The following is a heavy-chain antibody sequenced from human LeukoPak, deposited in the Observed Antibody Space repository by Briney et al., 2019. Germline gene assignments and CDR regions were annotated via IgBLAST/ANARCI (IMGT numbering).Heavy chain of an antibody. J-gene: IGHJ4*02. CDR2: IWSDATNQ. V-gene: IGHV3-33*06. Sequence: PGRSLRLSCAASGFTFSHYAFHWVRQAPGKGLEWVAVIWSDATNQFYADSVKGRFTIFRDYSQKTVYLEMDSLTIEDTAIYYCAKDAQRGFDYSNSLEYWGPGTLVSVSS. D-gene: IGHD4-11*01. CDR1: GFTFSHYA. CDR3: AKDAQRGFDYSNSLEY.